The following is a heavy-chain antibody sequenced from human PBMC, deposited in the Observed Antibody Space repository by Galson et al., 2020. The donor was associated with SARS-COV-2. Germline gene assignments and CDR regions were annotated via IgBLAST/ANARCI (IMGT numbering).Heavy chain of an antibody. CDR1: GYSFITYG. D-gene: IGHD2-21*02. J-gene: IGHJ6*02. V-gene: IGHV1-18*01. CDR2: ISAYNGNT. Sequence: ASVKVSCKASGYSFITYGFSWVRQAPGQGLEWMGWISAYNGNTNYAQKLQGRVTMTTETSTSTAYMALRNLRSDDTAVYYCARDPDLWSGDLYGMDVWGQGTTVTVSS. CDR3: ARDPDLWSGDLYGMDV.